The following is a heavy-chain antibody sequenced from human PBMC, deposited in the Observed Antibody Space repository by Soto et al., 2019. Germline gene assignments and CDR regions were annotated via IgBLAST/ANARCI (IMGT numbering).Heavy chain of an antibody. D-gene: IGHD3-22*01. CDR1: DGNIINYY. Sequence: LETKRLPCTVADGNIINYYLRWIRKHTGKGLEWIGYIYYSGSTNYYPSLKSRVTISVDTSKNQFSLKLSSVTAADTAVYYCARLGGYYQAFDYWGQGTLVTVSS. V-gene: IGHV4-59*08. CDR2: IYYSGST. J-gene: IGHJ4*02. CDR3: ARLGGYYQAFDY.